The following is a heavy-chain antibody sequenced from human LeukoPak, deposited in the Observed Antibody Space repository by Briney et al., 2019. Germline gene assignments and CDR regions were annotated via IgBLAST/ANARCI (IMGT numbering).Heavy chain of an antibody. J-gene: IGHJ2*01. CDR3: ASRTSGPYWYFDL. D-gene: IGHD5-12*01. CDR2: TRNKANSYTT. V-gene: IGHV3-72*01. CDR1: GFTVSSIH. Sequence: PGGSLRLSCAASGFTVSSIHMVWVRQAPGKGLEWVGRTRNKANSYTTEYAASVKGRFTISRDDSKNSLYLQMNSLKTEDTAVYYCASRTSGPYWYFDLWGRGTLVTVSS.